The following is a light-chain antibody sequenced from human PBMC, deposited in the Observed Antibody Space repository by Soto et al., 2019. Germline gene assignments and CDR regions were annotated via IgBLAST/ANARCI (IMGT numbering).Light chain of an antibody. Sequence: QPVLTQSPSASASLGASVKLTCTLSSGHSSYAIAWHQQQPEKGPRYLMNLNSDGSHRKGDGIPGRFSGSSSGTERYLTISSLQSEDEADYYCQTWGTGIPVVFGGGTKVTVL. CDR3: QTWGTGIPVV. J-gene: IGLJ2*01. CDR1: SGHSSYA. V-gene: IGLV4-69*01. CDR2: LNSDGSH.